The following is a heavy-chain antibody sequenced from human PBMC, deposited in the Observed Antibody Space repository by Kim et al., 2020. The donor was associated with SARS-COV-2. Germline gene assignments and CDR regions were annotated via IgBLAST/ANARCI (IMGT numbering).Heavy chain of an antibody. D-gene: IGHD6-13*01. CDR3: ACTKGIAAAGNY. J-gene: IGHJ4*02. V-gene: IGHV3-7*03. Sequence: YYVGYVKGRFTLSRNNAKNSLYLQMNSLRAEDTAVYYCACTKGIAAAGNYWGQGTLVTVSS.